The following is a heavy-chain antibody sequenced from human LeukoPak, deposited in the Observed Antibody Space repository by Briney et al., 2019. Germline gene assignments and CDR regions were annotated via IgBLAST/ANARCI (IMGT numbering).Heavy chain of an antibody. V-gene: IGHV3-21*04. J-gene: IGHJ6*02. CDR2: ISSSSSYI. D-gene: IGHD2-15*01. Sequence: GGSLRLSCAASGFTFSSYSMNWVRQAPGKGLEWVSSISSSSSYIYYADSVKGRFTISRDNAKNSLYLQMNSLRAEDTAVYYCAKVRGSGGYQYGMDVWGQGTTVTVSS. CDR1: GFTFSSYS. CDR3: AKVRGSGGYQYGMDV.